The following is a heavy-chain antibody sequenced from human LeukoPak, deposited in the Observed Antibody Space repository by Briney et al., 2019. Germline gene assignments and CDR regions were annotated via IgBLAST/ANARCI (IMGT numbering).Heavy chain of an antibody. CDR1: GGSFSGYY. D-gene: IGHD3-3*01. CDR3: ARGLYYDFWSGYYPYYYYYMDV. J-gene: IGHJ6*03. V-gene: IGHV4-34*01. Sequence: RASETLSLTCAVYGGSFSGYYWSWIRQPPGKGLEWIGEINHSGSTNYNPSLKSRVTISVDTSKNQFSLKLSSVTAADTAVYYCARGLYYDFWSGYYPYYYYYMDVWGKGTTVTVSS. CDR2: INHSGST.